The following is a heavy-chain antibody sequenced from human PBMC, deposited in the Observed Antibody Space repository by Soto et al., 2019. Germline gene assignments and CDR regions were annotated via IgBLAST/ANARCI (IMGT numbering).Heavy chain of an antibody. Sequence: QLQLQESGPGLVKPSETLSLTCTVSGGSISSSSYYWGWVRQPPGKGLEWIGNIDYSANTYYNPSLKSRVTISGDTSKNHFSLERSSVTAADTAVYYCASLGRGWRDHWGQGTLVTVSS. CDR1: GGSISSSSYY. V-gene: IGHV4-39*02. CDR3: ASLGRGWRDH. CDR2: IDYSANT. J-gene: IGHJ5*02. D-gene: IGHD6-19*01.